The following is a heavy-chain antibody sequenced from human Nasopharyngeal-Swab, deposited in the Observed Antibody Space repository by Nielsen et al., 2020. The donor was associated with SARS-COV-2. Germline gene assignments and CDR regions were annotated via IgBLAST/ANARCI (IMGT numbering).Heavy chain of an antibody. D-gene: IGHD3-10*01. J-gene: IGHJ2*01. CDR2: INHSGST. CDR3: ASRLLWFGELSWYFDL. Sequence: SETLSLTCAVYGGSFSGYYWSWIRQPPGKGLEWIGEINHSGSTNYNPSPKSRVTISVDKSKNQFSLKLSSVTAADTAVYYCASRLLWFGELSWYFDLWGRGTLVTVSS. CDR1: GGSFSGYY. V-gene: IGHV4-34*01.